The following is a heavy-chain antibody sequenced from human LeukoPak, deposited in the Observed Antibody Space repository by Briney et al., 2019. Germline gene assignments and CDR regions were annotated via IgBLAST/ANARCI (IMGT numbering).Heavy chain of an antibody. CDR2: TYFRSKWYN. J-gene: IGHJ4*02. CDR3: ARVSRIAVTPYYFDS. V-gene: IGHV6-1*01. CDR1: GDTFSSNSAA. D-gene: IGHD6-19*01. Sequence: KLSQTLSLTCALSGDTFSSNSAAWNWIRQSPSRGLEWLGRTYFRSKWYNDYAVSVKSRITINPDTSKNQFSLQLNSVTPEDTAVYYCARVSRIAVTPYYFDSWGQGTLVTVSS.